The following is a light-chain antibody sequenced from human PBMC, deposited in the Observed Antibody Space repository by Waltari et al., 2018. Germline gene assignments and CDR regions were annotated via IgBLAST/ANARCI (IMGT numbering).Light chain of an antibody. J-gene: IGKJ5*01. CDR2: DAT. CDR3: QQYDNVPR. V-gene: IGKV1-33*01. CDR1: QNIRTY. Sequence: DIPMTQSPSSLSASVGDRVTITCQASQNIRTYLNWYQQKPGKAPKLLIYDATNLERGVPSRFSGGRSGTDFTFTISNVQPEDIATYYCQQYDNVPRFGQGTRLEIK.